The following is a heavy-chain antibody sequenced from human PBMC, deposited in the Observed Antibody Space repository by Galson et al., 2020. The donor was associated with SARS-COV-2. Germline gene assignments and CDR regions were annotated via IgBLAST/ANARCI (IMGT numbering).Heavy chain of an antibody. CDR2: INPSGGST. Sequence: ASVKVSCKASGYTFTSYYMHWVRQAPGQGLEWMGIINPSGGSTSYAQKFQGRVTMTRDTSTSTVYMELSSLRSEDTAVYYCARDFTVTTSSYYYYDMDVWGQGTTVTDSS. D-gene: IGHD4-17*01. CDR3: ARDFTVTTSSYYYYDMDV. CDR1: GYTFTSYY. V-gene: IGHV1-46*01. J-gene: IGHJ6*02.